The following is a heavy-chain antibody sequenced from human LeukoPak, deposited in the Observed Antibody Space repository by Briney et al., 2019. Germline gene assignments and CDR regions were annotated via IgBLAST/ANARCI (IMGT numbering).Heavy chain of an antibody. Sequence: GGSLRLSCAASGFTFSSYAMSWVRQAPGKGLEWVSGISGSGDNTYYADSVKGRFAISRDNSKNMVYLQMNSLRVEDAAIYYCARNNLACKIAACYDYWGQGTLVTDSS. J-gene: IGHJ4*02. D-gene: IGHD2-21*01. CDR2: ISGSGDNT. CDR1: GFTFSSYA. CDR3: ARNNLACKIAACYDY. V-gene: IGHV3-23*01.